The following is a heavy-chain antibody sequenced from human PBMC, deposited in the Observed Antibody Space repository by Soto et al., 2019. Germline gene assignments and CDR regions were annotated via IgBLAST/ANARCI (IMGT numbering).Heavy chain of an antibody. CDR3: AGGYCSGGSCGAADF. CDR1: GFTFSSYG. CDR2: ISYDGSNK. D-gene: IGHD2-15*01. V-gene: IGHV3-30*03. J-gene: IGHJ4*02. Sequence: QVQLVESGGGVVQPGRSLRLSCAASGFTFSSYGMHWVRQAPGKGLEWVAVISYDGSNKYYADSVKGRFTISRDNSMNTLYLKMNSLRAEDTAVYYCAGGYCSGGSCGAADFWGQGTLVTVSS.